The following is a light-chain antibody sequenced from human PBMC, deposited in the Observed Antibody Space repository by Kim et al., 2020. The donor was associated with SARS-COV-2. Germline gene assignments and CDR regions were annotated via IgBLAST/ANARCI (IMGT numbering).Light chain of an antibody. V-gene: IGLV1-44*01. CDR2: SNN. CDR3: AAWDDSLNGPV. J-gene: IGLJ3*02. CDR1: SSNIGSNT. Sequence: GQRVTSSCSGSSSNIGSNTVNWYQHLPGTAPKRLIYSNNQRPSGVPDRFSGSKSGTSASLAISGLQSEDEAAYYCAAWDDSLNGPVFGGGTQLTVL.